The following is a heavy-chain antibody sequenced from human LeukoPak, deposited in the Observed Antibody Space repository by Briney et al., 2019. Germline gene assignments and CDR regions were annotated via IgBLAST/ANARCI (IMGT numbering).Heavy chain of an antibody. J-gene: IGHJ3*02. Sequence: GGSLRLSCAASGFTFSSYSMNWVRQAPGKGLEWVSSISSSSSYIYYADSVKGRFTISRDNAKNSLYLQMNSLRAEDTAVYYCARGKAPRDASDIWGQGTMVTVSS. CDR2: ISSSSSYI. CDR3: ARGKAPRDASDI. V-gene: IGHV3-21*01. CDR1: GFTFSSYS.